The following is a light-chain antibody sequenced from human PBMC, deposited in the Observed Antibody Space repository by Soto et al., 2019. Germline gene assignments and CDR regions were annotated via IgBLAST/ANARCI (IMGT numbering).Light chain of an antibody. J-gene: IGKJ2*01. CDR1: QSGRSNF. CDR3: QQDSTSSPRYT. CDR2: NTS. Sequence: EIVLTQSPGTLSLSPGERATLFCSASQSGRSNFLAWYQQKPGQAPRLLIYNTSRTAAGIPDRFSGSGSGTDFTRTISRLELEDFAVYYWQQDSTSSPRYTFGKGNKLEIK. V-gene: IGKV3-20*01.